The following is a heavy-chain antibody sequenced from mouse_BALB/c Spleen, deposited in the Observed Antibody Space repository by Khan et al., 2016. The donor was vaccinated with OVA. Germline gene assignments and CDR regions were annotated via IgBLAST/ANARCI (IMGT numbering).Heavy chain of an antibody. D-gene: IGHD1-1*01. Sequence: EVQLVESGPGLVKPSQSLSLICTVTGYSITSDYAWNWIRQFPGNKLEWMGFISYRGNTNHNPFLKSRISITRNTSKNQFFLHLNSVTTEDTATYDCARVYGGDFDYWGQGTTLTVSS. J-gene: IGHJ2*01. CDR1: GYSITSDYA. CDR3: ARVYGGDFDY. CDR2: ISYRGNT. V-gene: IGHV3-2*02.